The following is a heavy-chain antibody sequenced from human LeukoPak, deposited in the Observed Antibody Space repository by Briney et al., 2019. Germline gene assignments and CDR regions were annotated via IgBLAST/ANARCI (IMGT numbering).Heavy chain of an antibody. V-gene: IGHV4-61*02. CDR1: GGSISSGSYY. CDR3: ARGRISSSRNFDY. CDR2: IYTSGST. D-gene: IGHD6-13*01. Sequence: SQTLSLTCTVSGGSISSGSYYWSWIRQPAGKGLEWIGRIYTSGSTNYNPSLKSRVTISVDTSKNQFSLKLSSVTAADTAVYYCARGRISSSRNFDYWGQGTLVTVSS. J-gene: IGHJ4*02.